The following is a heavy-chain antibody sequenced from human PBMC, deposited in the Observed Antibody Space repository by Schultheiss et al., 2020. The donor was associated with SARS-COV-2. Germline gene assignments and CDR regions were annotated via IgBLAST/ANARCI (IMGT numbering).Heavy chain of an antibody. V-gene: IGHV3-11*04. D-gene: IGHD1-26*01. J-gene: IGHJ4*02. CDR1: GFTFSDYY. CDR2: ISSSGNTI. CDR3: ARAHSGTDAFDI. Sequence: GGSLRLSCAASGFTFSDYYMSWIRQAPGKGLEWVLYISSSGNTIYTADSVKGRFTISRDNAKNSLYLQMNSLRAGDTAVYYCARAHSGTDAFDIWGQGTLVTVSS.